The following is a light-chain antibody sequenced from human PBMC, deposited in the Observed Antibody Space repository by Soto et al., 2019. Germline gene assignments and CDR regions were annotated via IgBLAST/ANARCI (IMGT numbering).Light chain of an antibody. Sequence: EQVMTQSPAALSVSPGERATLSCRASQSVNSNLAWYQQKPGQAPRLLLYGASTRATGIPARFSGSASGTEFTLTISSLQSEDSALYYCQQYNDWPLTFGGGTKVEVK. CDR3: QQYNDWPLT. CDR1: QSVNSN. J-gene: IGKJ4*01. V-gene: IGKV3-15*01. CDR2: GAS.